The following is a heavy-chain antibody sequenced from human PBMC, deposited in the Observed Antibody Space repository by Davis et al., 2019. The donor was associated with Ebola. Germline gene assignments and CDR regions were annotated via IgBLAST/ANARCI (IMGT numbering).Heavy chain of an antibody. Sequence: PGGSLRLSCTVSGGSISSYYWSWIRQLPGKGLEWIGCVYYSGNTYYNPSLKSRVTISLDTSKNQFSLKLSSVTAADTAVYYCARDQGGSPDYFDYWGQGTLVTVSS. J-gene: IGHJ4*02. V-gene: IGHV4-59*01. CDR1: GGSISSYY. CDR2: VYYSGNT. D-gene: IGHD2-15*01. CDR3: ARDQGGSPDYFDY.